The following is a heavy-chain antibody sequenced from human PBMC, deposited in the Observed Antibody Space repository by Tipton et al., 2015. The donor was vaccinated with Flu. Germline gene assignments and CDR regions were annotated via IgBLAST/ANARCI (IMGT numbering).Heavy chain of an antibody. D-gene: IGHD4-11*01. CDR2: IFHSGNT. Sequence: TLSLTCAVSGYSIRSSNYYWGWIRQPPGKGLEWIGNIFHSGNTYHNPSFKSRVTISIDTSKNQFSLKLTSVTAADTAVYYCARRDYSNYVSDPKNWFDSWGQGTLVTVSS. CDR1: GYSIRSSNYY. V-gene: IGHV4-38-2*01. CDR3: ARRDYSNYVSDPKNWFDS. J-gene: IGHJ5*01.